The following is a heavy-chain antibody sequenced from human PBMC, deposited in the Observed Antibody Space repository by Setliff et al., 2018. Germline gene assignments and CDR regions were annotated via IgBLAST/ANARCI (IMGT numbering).Heavy chain of an antibody. J-gene: IGHJ6*02. CDR1: GYTFTSYD. Sequence: ASVKVSCKASGYTFTSYDINWVRQATGQGLEWMGWINPNSGNTDYAQKFQGRVTMTRNTSISTAYMELSSLRSEDTAVYYCARDMNDDIVVVVAARRIHGMDVWGQGTTVTVSS. D-gene: IGHD2-15*01. V-gene: IGHV1-8*02. CDR3: ARDMNDDIVVVVAARRIHGMDV. CDR2: INPNSGNT.